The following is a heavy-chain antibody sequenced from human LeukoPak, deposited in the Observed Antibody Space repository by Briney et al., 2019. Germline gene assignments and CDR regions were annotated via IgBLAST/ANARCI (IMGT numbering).Heavy chain of an antibody. Sequence: PGGSLRLSCAASGFTFSSYGMHWVRQAPGKGLEWVAVISYDGSNKYYADSVKGRFTISRDNSKNTLYLQMNSLRAEDTAVYYCAKDLILYYDFWSGYSAKLWDGTGYGMDVWGQGTTVTVSS. CDR1: GFTFSSYG. CDR2: ISYDGSNK. D-gene: IGHD3-3*01. J-gene: IGHJ6*02. CDR3: AKDLILYYDFWSGYSAKLWDGTGYGMDV. V-gene: IGHV3-30*18.